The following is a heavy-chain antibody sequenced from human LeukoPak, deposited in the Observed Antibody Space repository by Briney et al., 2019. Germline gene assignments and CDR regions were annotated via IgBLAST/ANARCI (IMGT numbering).Heavy chain of an antibody. CDR1: GGSISSSNW. D-gene: IGHD4-23*01. CDR3: ARVGVDDSGNIIKYFFDY. CDR2: IYHSGST. J-gene: IGHJ4*02. V-gene: IGHV4-4*02. Sequence: SETLSLTCAVSGGSISSSNWWSWVRQPPGKGLEWIGEIYHSGSTNYNPSLKSRVTISVDTSKNQFSLKLSPVTAADTAVYYCARVGVDDSGNIIKYFFDYWGQGTLVTVSS.